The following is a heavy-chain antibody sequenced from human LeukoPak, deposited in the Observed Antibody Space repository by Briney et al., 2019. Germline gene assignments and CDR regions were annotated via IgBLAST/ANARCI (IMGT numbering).Heavy chain of an antibody. Sequence: GESLKISCKGSGYSFTSYWIGWVRQMPGKGLEWMGIIYPGDSDTRYSPSFRGQVTISADKSISTAYLQWSSLKASDTAMYYCARSGMYYYDSSGYCDYWGQGTLVTVSS. V-gene: IGHV5-51*01. CDR3: ARSGMYYYDSSGYCDY. CDR2: IYPGDSDT. CDR1: GYSFTSYW. J-gene: IGHJ4*02. D-gene: IGHD3-22*01.